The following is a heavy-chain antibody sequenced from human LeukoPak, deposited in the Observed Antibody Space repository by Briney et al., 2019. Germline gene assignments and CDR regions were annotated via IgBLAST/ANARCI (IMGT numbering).Heavy chain of an antibody. J-gene: IGHJ4*02. Sequence: GGSLRLSCAASGFTFSSYSMNWVRQAPGKGLEWVSSISSSSSYIYYADSVKGRFTISRDNAKNSLYLQMNILRAEDTAVYYCAREGYSGYGGREYYFDYWGQGTLVTVSS. V-gene: IGHV3-21*01. CDR3: AREGYSGYGGREYYFDY. CDR1: GFTFSSYS. D-gene: IGHD5-12*01. CDR2: ISSSSSYI.